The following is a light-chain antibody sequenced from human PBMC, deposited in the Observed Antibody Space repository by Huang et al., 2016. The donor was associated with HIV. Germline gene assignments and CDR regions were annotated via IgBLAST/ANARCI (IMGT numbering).Light chain of an antibody. CDR2: KAS. CDR3: QQYNSYWAWT. J-gene: IGKJ1*01. Sequence: DIQMTQSPSTLSASVGDRVTITCRDSQSISSWLAWYQQKPGKAPKLLIYKASSLESGVPSRFSGSGSGTEFTLTISSLQPDDFATYYCQQYNSYWAWTFGQGTKVEIK. CDR1: QSISSW. V-gene: IGKV1-5*03.